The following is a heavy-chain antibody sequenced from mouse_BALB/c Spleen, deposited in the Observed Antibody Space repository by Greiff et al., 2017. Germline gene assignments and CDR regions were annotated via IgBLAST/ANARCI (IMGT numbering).Heavy chain of an antibody. CDR3: ARIHYYGHAMDY. J-gene: IGHJ4*01. CDR2: IYPGNSDT. D-gene: IGHD1-2*01. CDR1: GYSFTSYW. V-gene: IGHV1-5*01. Sequence: VQLQQSGTVLARPGASVKMSCKASGYSFTSYWMHWVKQRPGQGLEWIGAIYPGNSDTSYNQKFKGKAKLTAVTSASTAYMELSSLTNEDSAVYYCARIHYYGHAMDYWGQGTSVTVSS.